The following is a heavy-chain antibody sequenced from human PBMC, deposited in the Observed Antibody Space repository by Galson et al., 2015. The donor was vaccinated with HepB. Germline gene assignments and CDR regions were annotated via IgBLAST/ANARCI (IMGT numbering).Heavy chain of an antibody. CDR2: IYSGGST. CDR1: GFTVSSNY. V-gene: IGHV3-53*04. J-gene: IGHJ6*02. D-gene: IGHD3-22*01. Sequence: SLRLSCAASGFTVSSNYMSWVRQAPGKGLEWVSVIYSGGSTYYADSVKGRFTISRHNSKNTLYLQMNSLRAEDTAVYYCATNYDSSGYASYGMDVWGQGTTVTVSS. CDR3: ATNYDSSGYASYGMDV.